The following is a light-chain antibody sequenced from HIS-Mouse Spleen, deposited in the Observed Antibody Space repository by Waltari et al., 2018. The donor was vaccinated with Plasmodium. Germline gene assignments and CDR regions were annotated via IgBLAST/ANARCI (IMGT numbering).Light chain of an antibody. CDR3: YSTDSSGNHRV. CDR1: ALPKTF. J-gene: IGLJ3*02. V-gene: IGLV3-10*01. Sequence: SYELTQPPSVSVSPGQTARIPCSGDALPKTFAYWSQQKSGQAPVLLIYEDSKRPSGIPERFSGSSSGTMATLTISGAQVEDEADYYCYSTDSSGNHRVFGGGTKLTVL. CDR2: EDS.